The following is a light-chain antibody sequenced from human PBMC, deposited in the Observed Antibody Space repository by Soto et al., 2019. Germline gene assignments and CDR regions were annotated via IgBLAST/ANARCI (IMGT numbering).Light chain of an antibody. CDR2: EGS. J-gene: IGLJ2*01. CDR1: SSDVGSYNL. V-gene: IGLV2-23*01. CDR3: CSYAGSSTLVV. Sequence: QSALTQPASVSGSPGQSITISCTGTSSDVGSYNLVSWYQQHPGKAPKRMIYEGSKRPSGVSNRFSGSKSGNTASLTISGLQAEDEAEYYCCSYAGSSTLVVFGGGTKLTVL.